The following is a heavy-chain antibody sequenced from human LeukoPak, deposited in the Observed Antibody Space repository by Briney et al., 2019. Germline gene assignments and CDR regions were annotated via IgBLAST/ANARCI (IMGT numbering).Heavy chain of an antibody. J-gene: IGHJ4*02. V-gene: IGHV3-33*06. CDR1: GFTFSSYG. CDR3: AKPTTYYYDSSGPQYYFDY. D-gene: IGHD3-22*01. Sequence: GGSLRLSCAASGFTFSSYGMHWVRQAPGKGLEWVAVIWYDGSNKYYADSVKGRFTISRDNSKNTLYLQMNSLRAEDTAVYYCAKPTTYYYDSSGPQYYFDYWGQGTLVTVSS. CDR2: IWYDGSNK.